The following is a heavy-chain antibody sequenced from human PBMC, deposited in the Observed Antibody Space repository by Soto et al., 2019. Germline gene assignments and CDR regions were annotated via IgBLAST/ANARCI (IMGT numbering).Heavy chain of an antibody. CDR3: AVELNYYDSSGYLFY. J-gene: IGHJ4*02. V-gene: IGHV3-7*05. Sequence: GGSLRLSCAASGFTFSSYWMSWVRQAPGKGLEWVANIKQDGSEKYYVDSVKGRFTISRDNAKNSLYLQMNSLRAEDTAVYYCAVELNYYDSSGYLFYWGQGTLVTV. CDR1: GFTFSSYW. D-gene: IGHD3-22*01. CDR2: IKQDGSEK.